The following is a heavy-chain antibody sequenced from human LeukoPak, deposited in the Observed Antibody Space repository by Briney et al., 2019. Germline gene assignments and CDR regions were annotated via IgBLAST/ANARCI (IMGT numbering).Heavy chain of an antibody. CDR1: GFTFSSYV. Sequence: GGSLRLSCAASGFTFSSYVMHWVRQAPGKGLEWVAVISYDGSNKYYADSVKGRFTISRDNSKNTLYLQMNSLRAEDTAVYYCAKGYSSSWYGYFDYWGQGTLVTVSS. CDR2: ISYDGSNK. CDR3: AKGYSSSWYGYFDY. V-gene: IGHV3-30*18. D-gene: IGHD6-13*01. J-gene: IGHJ4*02.